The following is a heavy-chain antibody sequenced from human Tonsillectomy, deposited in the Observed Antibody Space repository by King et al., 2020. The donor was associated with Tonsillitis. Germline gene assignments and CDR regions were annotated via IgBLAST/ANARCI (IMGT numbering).Heavy chain of an antibody. V-gene: IGHV3-23*04. CDR1: GFTFSSYA. Sequence: VQLVESGGGLVQPGGSLRLSCAASGFTFSSYAMSWVRQAPGKGLEWVSAISGSGGSTYYADSVKGRFTISRDNSKNTLYLQMNSLGAEDTAVYYCAKGAESSSWWGVQGSYYFDYWGQGTLVTVSS. CDR3: AKGAESSSWWGVQGSYYFDY. D-gene: IGHD6-13*01. CDR2: ISGSGGST. J-gene: IGHJ4*02.